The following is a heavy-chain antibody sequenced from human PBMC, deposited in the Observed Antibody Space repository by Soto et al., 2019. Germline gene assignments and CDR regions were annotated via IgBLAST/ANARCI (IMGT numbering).Heavy chain of an antibody. CDR2: IYYSGST. V-gene: IGHV4-61*01. D-gene: IGHD3-10*01. J-gene: IGHJ4*02. Sequence: SETLSLTCTVSGGSVSSGSYYWSWIRQPPGKGLEWIGYIYYSGSTNYNPPLKSRVTISVDTSKNQFSLKLSSVTAADTAVYYCARDGYGSGIDYWGQGTLVTVSS. CDR1: GGSVSSGSYY. CDR3: ARDGYGSGIDY.